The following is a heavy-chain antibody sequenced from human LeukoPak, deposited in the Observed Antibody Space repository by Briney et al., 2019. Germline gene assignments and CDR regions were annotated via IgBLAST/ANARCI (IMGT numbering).Heavy chain of an antibody. CDR2: ISYDGGNK. J-gene: IGHJ4*02. CDR3: ASDRDSSTWSFY. Sequence: PGGSLRLSCAASGFTFSSYAMYWVRQAPGKGLEWVAVISYDGGNKYYADSMKGRFTISRDNSKNTLYLQMNSLRAEDTAVYYCASDRDSSTWSFYWGQGTLVTVSS. V-gene: IGHV3-30-3*01. D-gene: IGHD6-13*01. CDR1: GFTFSSYA.